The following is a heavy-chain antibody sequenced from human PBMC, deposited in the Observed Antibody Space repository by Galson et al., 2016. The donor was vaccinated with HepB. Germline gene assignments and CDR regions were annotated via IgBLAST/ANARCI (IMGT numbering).Heavy chain of an antibody. CDR1: GFTFNDYD. CDR2: MRPAGDK. CDR3: ASGPHWNHAY. Sequence: SLRLSCAISGFTFNDYDMHWVRQGTGESLEWVANMRPAGDKYSPGSVKGRFTVSRESAKNSFYLQMNSLRAGDSGVYYCASGPHWNHAYWGQGTLVTVSS. J-gene: IGHJ4*02. D-gene: IGHD1-1*01. V-gene: IGHV3-13*01.